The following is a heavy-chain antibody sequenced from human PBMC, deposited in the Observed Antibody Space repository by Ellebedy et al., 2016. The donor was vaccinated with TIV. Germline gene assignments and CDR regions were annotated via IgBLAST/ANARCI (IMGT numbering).Heavy chain of an antibody. CDR1: GGSISSYY. D-gene: IGHD3-16*01. J-gene: IGHJ6*02. Sequence: MPSETLSLTCTVSGGSISSYYWSWIRQPAGKGLEWIGRIYTSGSTYYNPSLKSRVTISVDTSKNQFSLKLSSVTAADTAVYYCARHGGGYYYYYYGMDVWGQGTTVTVSS. CDR3: ARHGGGYYYYYYGMDV. CDR2: IYTSGST. V-gene: IGHV4-4*07.